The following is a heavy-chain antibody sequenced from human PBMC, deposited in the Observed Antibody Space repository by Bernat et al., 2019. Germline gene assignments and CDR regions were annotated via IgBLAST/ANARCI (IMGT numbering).Heavy chain of an antibody. D-gene: IGHD3-22*01. CDR1: GFSFSTYA. CDR3: ARIDYESSGYPDC. Sequence: QVRLMESGVGVVQPGRSLRLSCAASGFSFSTYAMHWVRQAPGKGLEWVSVISYDGTTKYYADSVKGRFTISRDNSKNTLYLQMNSLRPEDTAVYYCARIDYESSGYPDCWGQGTLVNVSS. J-gene: IGHJ4*02. CDR2: ISYDGTTK. V-gene: IGHV3-30-3*01.